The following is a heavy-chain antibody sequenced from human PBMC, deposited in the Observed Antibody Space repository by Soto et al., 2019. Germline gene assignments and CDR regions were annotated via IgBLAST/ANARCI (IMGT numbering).Heavy chain of an antibody. V-gene: IGHV3-30*04. CDR2: ISYEGSSQ. Sequence: QVQLVESGGGVVQPERSLRLSCAASGFTFTSYAMNWVRQAPGKGLEWVALISYEGSSQYYADSVKGRFTISRDSSKNTLYLQMNSLGAADTAVYYCGRCTSTSCHLGSDYWGQGTLVTVSS. J-gene: IGHJ4*02. D-gene: IGHD2-2*01. CDR3: GRCTSTSCHLGSDY. CDR1: GFTFTSYA.